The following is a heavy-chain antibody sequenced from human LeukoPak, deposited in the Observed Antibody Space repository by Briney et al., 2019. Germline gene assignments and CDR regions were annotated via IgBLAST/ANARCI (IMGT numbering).Heavy chain of an antibody. D-gene: IGHD6-13*01. V-gene: IGHV1-2*02. CDR2: INPDSGDA. CDR1: GYTFTGYY. CDR3: ARAHSSSLPYWFDP. Sequence: ASVKVSCKASGYTFTGYYMHWVRQAPRQDLEWMGWINPDSGDAMYAQRFQDRVTMTRDTSITTVYMELSSLKSDDTAMYYCARAHSSSLPYWFDPWGQGTLVTVSS. J-gene: IGHJ5*02.